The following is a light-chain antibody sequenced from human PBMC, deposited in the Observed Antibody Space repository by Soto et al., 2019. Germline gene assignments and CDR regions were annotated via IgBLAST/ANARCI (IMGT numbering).Light chain of an antibody. CDR3: LLYYGAAYV. J-gene: IGLJ1*01. CDR1: TGAVTSANY. V-gene: IGLV7-43*01. Sequence: QAVVTQEPSLTVSPGGTVTLTCASSTGAVTSANYPSWFQQKPGRAPRALIYSTVNRHSWTPARFSGSLLGGKAALALSAVQPEDEADYYCLLYYGAAYVFGTGTKVTVL. CDR2: STV.